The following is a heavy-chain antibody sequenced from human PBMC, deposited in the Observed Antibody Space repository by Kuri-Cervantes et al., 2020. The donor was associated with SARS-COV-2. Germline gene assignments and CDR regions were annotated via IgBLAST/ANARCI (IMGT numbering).Heavy chain of an antibody. V-gene: IGHV3-19*01. CDR2: VSWNGSRT. Sequence: GGSLRLSCAASGFTFSNSDINWVRQAPGKGLEWVSGVSWNGSRTHYADSVKGRFIISRDNSRNFLYQQMNSLRPEDMAVYYCVRHKAAAGIVAPDWGQGTLVTVSS. CDR3: VRHKAAAGIVAPD. CDR1: GFTFSNSD. J-gene: IGHJ4*02. D-gene: IGHD6-13*01.